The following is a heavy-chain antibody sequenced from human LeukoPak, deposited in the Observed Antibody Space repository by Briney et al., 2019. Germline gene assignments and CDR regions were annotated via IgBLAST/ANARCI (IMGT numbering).Heavy chain of an antibody. V-gene: IGHV4-59*01. CDR1: GGSISSYY. J-gene: IGHJ4*02. Sequence: SETLSLTCTVSGGSISSYYWGWIRQPPGKGLEWIGYIYYSGSTNYNPSLKSRVTISVDTSKNQFSLKLSSVTAADTAVYYCARAYYDILTGYYRSYYFDYWGQGTLVTVSS. CDR2: IYYSGST. D-gene: IGHD3-9*01. CDR3: ARAYYDILTGYYRSYYFDY.